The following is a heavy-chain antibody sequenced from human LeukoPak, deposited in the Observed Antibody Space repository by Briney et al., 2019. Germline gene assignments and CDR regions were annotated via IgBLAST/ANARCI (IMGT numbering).Heavy chain of an antibody. V-gene: IGHV3-30*02. Sequence: GGSLRLSCAASGFTFSSYGMHWVRQAPGKGLEWVAFIRYDGSNKYYADSVKGRFTISRDNSKNTLYLQMNSLRAEDTAVYYCARGGRYFDWLLEYYFDYWGQGTLVTVSS. CDR2: IRYDGSNK. J-gene: IGHJ4*02. CDR3: ARGGRYFDWLLEYYFDY. CDR1: GFTFSSYG. D-gene: IGHD3-9*01.